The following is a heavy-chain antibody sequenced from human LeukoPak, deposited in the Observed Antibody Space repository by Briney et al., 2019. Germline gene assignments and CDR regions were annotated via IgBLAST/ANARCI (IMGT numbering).Heavy chain of an antibody. CDR3: ARALSSIAARSGYYFDY. CDR2: IYYSGST. J-gene: IGHJ4*02. V-gene: IGHV4-59*11. CDR1: GGSISSHY. Sequence: PSETLSLTCTVSGGSISSHYWSWIRQPPGKGLEWIGYIYYSGSTNYNPSLESRVTISVDTSKNQFSLKLSSVTAADTAVYYCARALSSIAARSGYYFDYWGQGTLVTVSS. D-gene: IGHD6-6*01.